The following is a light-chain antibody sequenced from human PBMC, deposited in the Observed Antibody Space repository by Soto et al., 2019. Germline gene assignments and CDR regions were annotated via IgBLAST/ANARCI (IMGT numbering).Light chain of an antibody. Sequence: QSALTQPASVSGSPGQSITISCTGSSRAVGAYNYVSWFQQHPGKAPKLIIYEVNNRPSGVSDRCSGSKSGNTASLTISGLLAEDEAEYHCSPYTSPSAWVFGGGTKLTVL. CDR3: SPYTSPSAWV. V-gene: IGLV2-14*01. J-gene: IGLJ3*02. CDR2: EVN. CDR1: SRAVGAYNY.